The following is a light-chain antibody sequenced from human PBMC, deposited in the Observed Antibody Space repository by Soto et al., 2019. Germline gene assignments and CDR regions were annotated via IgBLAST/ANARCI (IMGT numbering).Light chain of an antibody. CDR3: AAWEDSLNGVV. J-gene: IGLJ2*01. Sequence: QPVLTKPPSASGTPGQRVTISCSGSSSNIGSNTVNWYQQLPGTAAKLLIYSNNQRPSGVPDRFSGSKSGTSASLAISGLQADDEADYNCAAWEDSLNGVVFGGGTKLTVL. CDR2: SNN. CDR1: SSNIGSNT. V-gene: IGLV1-44*01.